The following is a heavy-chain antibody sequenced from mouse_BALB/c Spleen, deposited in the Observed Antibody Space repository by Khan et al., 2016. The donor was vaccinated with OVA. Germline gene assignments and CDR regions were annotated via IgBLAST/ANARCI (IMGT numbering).Heavy chain of an antibody. J-gene: IGHJ1*01. CDR3: ASSKITTWYFDV. CDR1: GFTFSHFG. V-gene: IGHV5-17*02. D-gene: IGHD2-4*01. Sequence: EVELVESGGGLVQPGGSRKLSCAASGFTFSHFGMHWVRQAPEKGLEWVAYISSGSATIYYADTMTGRFTISRDTPKHTLFMHMTSLRSEDTAMYYCASSKITTWYFDVWGAGTTVTVSS. CDR2: ISSGSATI.